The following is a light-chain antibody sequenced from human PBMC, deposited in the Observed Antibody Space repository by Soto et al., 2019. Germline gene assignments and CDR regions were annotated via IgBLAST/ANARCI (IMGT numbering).Light chain of an antibody. CDR3: QQYGSSVT. V-gene: IGKV3-20*01. J-gene: IGKJ4*01. CDR1: QSVSSSY. Sequence: EIVLTQSPGTLSLSPGERATLSCWASQSVSSSYLAWYQLKPGQAPRLLIYGVSSRATGIPERFSGSGSGTDFTLTISRLEPEDFAVYYCQQYGSSVTFGGGTKVEIK. CDR2: GVS.